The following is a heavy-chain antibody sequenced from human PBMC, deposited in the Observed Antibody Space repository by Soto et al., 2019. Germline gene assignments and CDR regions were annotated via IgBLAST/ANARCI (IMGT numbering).Heavy chain of an antibody. J-gene: IGHJ3*02. CDR1: GFTFSTYA. Sequence: EVQLLESGGGLVQPGGSLRLSCAASGFTFSTYAMSWVRQAPGQGLEWVSAISGSGGTTYYADSVQGRFTISRDNSMNTLYLQMNSLRIEDTAVYYCAHPRGYGVFDAYDIWGQGTMVTVSS. CDR3: AHPRGYGVFDAYDI. V-gene: IGHV3-23*01. D-gene: IGHD4-17*01. CDR2: ISGSGGTT.